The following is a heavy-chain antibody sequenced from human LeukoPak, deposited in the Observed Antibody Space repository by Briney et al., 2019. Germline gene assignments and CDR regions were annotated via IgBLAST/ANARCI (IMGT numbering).Heavy chain of an antibody. CDR1: GFTFSNAW. V-gene: IGHV3-15*01. CDR3: TTLYSSSWFEPYFDY. J-gene: IGHJ4*02. Sequence: GGSLRLSCAASGFTFSNAWMSWVRQAPGKGLEWVGRIKSKTDGGTTDYAAPVKGRFTISRDDSKNTLYLQMNSLKTEDTAVYCCTTLYSSSWFEPYFDYWGQGTLVTVSS. D-gene: IGHD6-13*01. CDR2: IKSKTDGGTT.